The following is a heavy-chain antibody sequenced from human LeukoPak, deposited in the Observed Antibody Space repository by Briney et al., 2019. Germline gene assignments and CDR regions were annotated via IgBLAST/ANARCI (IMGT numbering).Heavy chain of an antibody. V-gene: IGHV4-39*07. J-gene: IGHJ3*02. Sequence: SETLSLTCTVSGGSISSSSYYWGWIRQPPGKGLEWIGSIYYSGSTYYNPSLKSRVTISVDTSKNQFSLKLSSVTAADTAVYYCARFRYCSSTSCYGAFDIWGQGTMVTVSS. CDR3: ARFRYCSSTSCYGAFDI. CDR1: GGSISSSSYY. CDR2: IYYSGST. D-gene: IGHD2-2*01.